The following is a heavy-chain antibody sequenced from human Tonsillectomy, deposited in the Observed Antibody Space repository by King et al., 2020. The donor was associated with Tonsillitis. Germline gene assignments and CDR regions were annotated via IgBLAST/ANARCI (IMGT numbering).Heavy chain of an antibody. Sequence: QLQESGPGLVKPSETLSLTCAVSGYSISSGYYWGWIRQPPGKGLEWIGSIYHSGSTYYNPPLKSRVTLSVDTSKNQFSLKLSSVTAADTAVYYCARDARYYDSRGYTYFFDYWGQGTLVTVSS. CDR3: ARDARYYDSRGYTYFFDY. D-gene: IGHD3-22*01. CDR2: IYHSGST. J-gene: IGHJ4*02. V-gene: IGHV4-38-2*02. CDR1: GYSISSGYY.